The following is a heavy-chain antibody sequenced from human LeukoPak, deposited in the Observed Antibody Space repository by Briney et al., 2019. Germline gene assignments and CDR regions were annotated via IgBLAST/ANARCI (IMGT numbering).Heavy chain of an antibody. V-gene: IGHV3-74*01. CDR3: ARGSAIYNTAIDY. Sequence: GGSLRLSCAASGLTFSSYSMNWVRQAPGKGLVWVSRINTDGSSTSYADSVKGRFTISRDNAKNTLYLQMNSLRAEDTAVYYCARGSAIYNTAIDYWGQGTLVTVSS. D-gene: IGHD5-18*01. CDR2: INTDGSST. J-gene: IGHJ4*02. CDR1: GLTFSSYS.